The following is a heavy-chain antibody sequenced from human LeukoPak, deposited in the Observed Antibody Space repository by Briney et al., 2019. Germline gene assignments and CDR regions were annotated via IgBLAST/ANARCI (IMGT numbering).Heavy chain of an antibody. CDR1: GYTFTSYD. CDR3: ARLYYYASSGYDALDI. V-gene: IGHV1-8*01. J-gene: IGHJ3*02. Sequence: VSSVKVSCKTSGYTFTSYDINWVRQATGQGRDGVGGMDGGSGNTAYAQKFLGRVTITRNTSISTAYMELSSLTSEDTAVYYCARLYYYASSGYDALDIWGQGTMVTVPS. D-gene: IGHD3-22*01. CDR2: MDGGSGNT.